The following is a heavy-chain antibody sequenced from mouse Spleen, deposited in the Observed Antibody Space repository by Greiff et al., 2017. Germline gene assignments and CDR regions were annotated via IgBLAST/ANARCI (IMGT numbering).Heavy chain of an antibody. V-gene: IGHV14-1*01. J-gene: IGHJ3*01. CDR2: IDPGDGDT. CDR3: TRGEVGYGFAY. CDR1: GFTFKIYY. D-gene: IGHD2-2*01. Sequence: VQLQQSGAELVRPGASVKLSCTASGFTFKIYYMHWVKQRPGQGLEWIGKIDPGDGDTEYDPKFQGKATMTADKSSNTAYLQLSSLTSEDTAVYYCTRGEVGYGFAYWGQGTMVTVSA.